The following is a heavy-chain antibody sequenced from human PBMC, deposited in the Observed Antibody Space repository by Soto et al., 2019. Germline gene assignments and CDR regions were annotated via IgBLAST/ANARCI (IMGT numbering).Heavy chain of an antibody. CDR2: IYWDDDN. V-gene: IGHV2-5*02. J-gene: IGHJ4*02. D-gene: IGHD3-22*01. CDR3: AHRRGYTARSGYLNS. Sequence: QITLNESGPTLVKPTQTLTLTCTFSGFSLSTSGAGVGWIRQPPGKALEWLALIYWDDDNRYSPFLKSRLTITKDPSKNHVVRTMTNMDPASTATYYCAHRRGYTARSGYLNSWGKGTLVTVSS. CDR1: GFSLSTSGAG.